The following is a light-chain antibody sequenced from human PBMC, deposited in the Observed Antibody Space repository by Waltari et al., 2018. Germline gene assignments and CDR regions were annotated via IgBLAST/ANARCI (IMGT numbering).Light chain of an antibody. J-gene: IGLJ2*01. Sequence: HSALSQPASVSGSPGQSITISCTGTSSDIGVANYVSWYQQYPGKSPKVIIYEVTKRPSGVSNRFSGSKSGNTASLTISGLQAEDEADYYCSSYSTISSPVQFGGGTTLTVL. V-gene: IGLV2-14*01. CDR3: SSYSTISSPVQ. CDR1: SSDIGVANY. CDR2: EVT.